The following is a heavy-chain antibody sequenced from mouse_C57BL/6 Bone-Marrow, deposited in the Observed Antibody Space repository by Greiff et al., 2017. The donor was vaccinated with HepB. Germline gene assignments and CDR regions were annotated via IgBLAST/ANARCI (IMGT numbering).Heavy chain of an antibody. J-gene: IGHJ1*03. V-gene: IGHV1-74*01. CDR1: GYNFTSYW. D-gene: IGHD1-1*01. CDR2: IHPSDSDT. Sequence: QVQLQQPGAELVKPGASVKVSCKASGYNFTSYWMHWVKQRPGQGLEWIGRIHPSDSDTNYNQKFKGKATLTVDKSSSTAYMQLSSLTSEDSAVYYCAIHYYGSSSYWYFDVWGTGTTVTVSS. CDR3: AIHYYGSSSYWYFDV.